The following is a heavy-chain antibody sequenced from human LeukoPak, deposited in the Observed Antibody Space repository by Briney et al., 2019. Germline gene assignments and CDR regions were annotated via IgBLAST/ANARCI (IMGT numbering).Heavy chain of an antibody. D-gene: IGHD6-19*01. V-gene: IGHV1-8*01. Sequence: GASVKVSCKASGYTFTSYDINWVRQATGQGLEWMGWMNPNSGNTGYAQKFQGRVTMTRNTSISTAYMELSSLRSEDTAVYYCARDAGIAVAGTPTGGDYWGQGTLVTVSS. CDR3: ARDAGIAVAGTPTGGDY. J-gene: IGHJ4*02. CDR2: MNPNSGNT. CDR1: GYTFTSYD.